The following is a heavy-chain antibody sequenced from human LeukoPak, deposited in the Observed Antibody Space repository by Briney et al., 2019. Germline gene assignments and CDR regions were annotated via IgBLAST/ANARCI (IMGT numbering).Heavy chain of an antibody. CDR2: ISGSGGSK. V-gene: IGHV3-23*01. D-gene: IGHD6-19*01. CDR1: GFTFSSYS. Sequence: GGSLRLSCAASGFTFSSYSMNWVRQAPGKGLEWVSAISGSGGSKYYADSVKGRFTISRDNSKNTLYLQMNSLRAEDTAVYYCAKGKAVAAPFDYWGQGTLVTVSS. CDR3: AKGKAVAAPFDY. J-gene: IGHJ4*02.